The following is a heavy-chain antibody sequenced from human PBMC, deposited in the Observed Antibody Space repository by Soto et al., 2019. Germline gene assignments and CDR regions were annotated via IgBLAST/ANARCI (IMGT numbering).Heavy chain of an antibody. V-gene: IGHV1-2*02. CDR1: GYTFTGYY. CDR2: INPDSGGT. Sequence: ASVKVSCKASGYTFTGYYMHWVRQAPGQGLEWMGWINPDSGGTNYAQKFQGRVTMTRDTSISTAYMELSRLRSDDTAVYYCARDGDTYSGYDFSLDYYYGMDVWGQGTTVTVSS. CDR3: ARDGDTYSGYDFSLDYYYGMDV. D-gene: IGHD5-12*01. J-gene: IGHJ6*02.